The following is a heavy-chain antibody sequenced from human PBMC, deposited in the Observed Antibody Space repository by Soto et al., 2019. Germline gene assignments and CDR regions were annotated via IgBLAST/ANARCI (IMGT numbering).Heavy chain of an antibody. J-gene: IGHJ4*02. CDR3: VRAVCRDGSSRYRGASDS. V-gene: IGHV1-2*04. Sequence: QVQLVQSGAEVKKSGASVKVSCKASGYTFTAYYIHWLRQAPGQGLEWLGWINPDTGGTDYAQKFQGWVTLTRDTSTSIAYMELCSLNSDDTAVFYSVRAVCRDGSSRYRGASDSWGQGTLITVSS. CDR1: GYTFTAYY. D-gene: IGHD6-13*01. CDR2: INPDTGGT.